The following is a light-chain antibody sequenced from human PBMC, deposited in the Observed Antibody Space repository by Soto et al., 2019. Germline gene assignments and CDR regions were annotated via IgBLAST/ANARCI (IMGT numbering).Light chain of an antibody. CDR3: SLYTSSTFYV. CDR1: SSDVGYYNR. CDR2: EVS. Sequence: QSVLTQPPSVSGSPGQSVTISCTGTSSDVGYYNRVSWYQQPPGTAPKLLIYEVSNRPSGVPDRFSGSKSGNTASLTISGLQAEDEADYYCSLYTSSTFYVFGTATKVTVL. V-gene: IGLV2-18*01. J-gene: IGLJ1*01.